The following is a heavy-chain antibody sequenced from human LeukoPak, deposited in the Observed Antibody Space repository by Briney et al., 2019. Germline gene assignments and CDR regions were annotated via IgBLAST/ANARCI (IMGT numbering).Heavy chain of an antibody. CDR2: IYYSGST. D-gene: IGHD6-13*01. V-gene: IGHV4-39*01. Sequence: SETLSLTCTVSGGSISSSTYYWGWIRQPPGKGLEWIGSIYYSGSTYYNPSLKSRVTISVDTSKNQFSLKLSSVTAADTAVYYCARRGSSSRINWFDPWGQGTLVTVSS. CDR1: GGSISSSTYY. J-gene: IGHJ5*02. CDR3: ARRGSSSRINWFDP.